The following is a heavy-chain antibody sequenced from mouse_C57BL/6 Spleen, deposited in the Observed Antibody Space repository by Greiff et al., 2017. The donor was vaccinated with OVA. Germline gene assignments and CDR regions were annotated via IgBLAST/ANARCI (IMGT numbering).Heavy chain of an antibody. J-gene: IGHJ2*01. Sequence: EVKLQESGPGLVKPSQSLSLTCSVTGYSITSGYYWNWIRQFPGNKLEWMGYISYDGSNNYNPSLKNRISITRDTSKNQFFLKLNSVTTEDTATYYCARTIYYDYDESRYFDYWGQGTTLTVSS. D-gene: IGHD2-4*01. CDR3: ARTIYYDYDESRYFDY. V-gene: IGHV3-6*01. CDR1: GYSITSGYY. CDR2: ISYDGSN.